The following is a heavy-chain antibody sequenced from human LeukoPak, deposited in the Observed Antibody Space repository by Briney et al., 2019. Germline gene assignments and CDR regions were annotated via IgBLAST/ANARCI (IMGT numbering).Heavy chain of an antibody. D-gene: IGHD2-15*01. V-gene: IGHV1-46*01. Sequence: GASVKVSCKASGYTFTSYYMHWVRQAPGQGLEWMGIINPSGGSTSYAQKFQGRVTMTRDMSTSTVYMELSSLRSEDTAVCYCARRGRVGYYFDYWGQGTLVTVSS. CDR1: GYTFTSYY. CDR3: ARRGRVGYYFDY. J-gene: IGHJ4*02. CDR2: INPSGGST.